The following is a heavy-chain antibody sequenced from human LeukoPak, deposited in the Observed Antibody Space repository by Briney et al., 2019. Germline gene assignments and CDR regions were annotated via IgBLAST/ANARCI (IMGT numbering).Heavy chain of an antibody. D-gene: IGHD6-19*01. CDR2: VSPDSGDT. CDR1: GYTFTNND. J-gene: IGHJ4*02. V-gene: IGHV1-8*01. Sequence: ASVKVSCKASGYTFTNNDINWVRQATGQGIEWMGWVSPDSGDTGYAPNFRGRVTMTTDASINTAYMELTSLTSEDTAIYYCTRGRAAGDWGQGTLVTVSS. CDR3: TRGRAAGD.